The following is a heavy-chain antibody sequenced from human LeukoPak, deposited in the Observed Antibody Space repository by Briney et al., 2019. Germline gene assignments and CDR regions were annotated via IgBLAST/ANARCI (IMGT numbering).Heavy chain of an antibody. J-gene: IGHJ6*03. V-gene: IGHV3-53*01. CDR3: ARGIYEFSGGHYYMAV. D-gene: IGHD3/OR15-3a*01. Sequence: AGGSLRLSCAASEFAVTNNYMTWVRQAPGKGLEWVSVVYSGGSTYYADSVKGRFTISRDNSKNMLYLQMNSLRVEDTAVYYCARGIYEFSGGHYYMAVWAKGPRSPSP. CDR1: EFAVTNNY. CDR2: VYSGGST.